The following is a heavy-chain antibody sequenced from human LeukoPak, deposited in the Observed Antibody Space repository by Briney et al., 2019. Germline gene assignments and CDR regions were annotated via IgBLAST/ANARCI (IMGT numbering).Heavy chain of an antibody. J-gene: IGHJ4*02. CDR2: ISSSSSYI. Sequence: GGSLRLSCAASGFTFSSYSMNWVRQAPGKGLEWVSSISSSSSYIYYADSVKGRFTISRDNVENSLYLQMNSLRAEDTAVYYCARDWAYYDILTGYSANYFDYWGQGTLVTVSS. CDR3: ARDWAYYDILTGYSANYFDY. V-gene: IGHV3-21*01. D-gene: IGHD3-9*01. CDR1: GFTFSSYS.